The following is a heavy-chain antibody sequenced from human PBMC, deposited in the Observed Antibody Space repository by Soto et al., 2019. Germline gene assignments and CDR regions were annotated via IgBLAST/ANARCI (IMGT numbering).Heavy chain of an antibody. D-gene: IGHD3-10*01. CDR3: ARHSGSYYIGGDY. J-gene: IGHJ4*02. Sequence: EVQLVESGGGLVQPGGSLRLSCAASGYTVSNNYMTWVRQAPGKGLEWVSGIYSGGGTDYADSVKGRFTISRDKSKNTXYLQMNSLRGEDTAVYYCARHSGSYYIGGDYWGQGTLVTVFS. V-gene: IGHV3-66*04. CDR2: IYSGGGT. CDR1: GYTVSNNY.